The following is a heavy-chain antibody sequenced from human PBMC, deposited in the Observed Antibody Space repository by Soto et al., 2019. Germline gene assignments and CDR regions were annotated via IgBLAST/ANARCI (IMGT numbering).Heavy chain of an antibody. J-gene: IGHJ4*02. CDR1: GGSISSGDYY. V-gene: IGHV4-30-4*01. CDR3: KMVRGVIKNYFED. D-gene: IGHD3-10*01. Sequence: PSETLSLTCTVSGGSISSGDYYWSWIRQPPGKGLEWIGYIYYSGSTYYNPSLKSRVTISADTSKNQFSLKLSSVTAADTAVYYCKMVRGVIKNYFEDWGQGTLVTVSS. CDR2: IYYSGST.